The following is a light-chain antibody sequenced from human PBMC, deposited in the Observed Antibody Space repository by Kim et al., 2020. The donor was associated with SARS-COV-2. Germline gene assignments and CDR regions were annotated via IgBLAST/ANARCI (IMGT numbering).Light chain of an antibody. CDR2: DAS. Sequence: CGSPGERATLSCRASQSVGSNLAWYQQKPGQAPRLLIYDASARATGVPARFSGSGSGTEFTLTISSLQSEDFAVYYCQQYNNWPHTFGQGTKLEI. J-gene: IGKJ2*01. CDR3: QQYNNWPHT. V-gene: IGKV3-15*01. CDR1: QSVGSN.